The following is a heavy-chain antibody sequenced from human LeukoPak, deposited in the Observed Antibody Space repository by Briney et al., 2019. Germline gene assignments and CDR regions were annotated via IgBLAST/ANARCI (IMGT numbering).Heavy chain of an antibody. CDR1: GFTFSDYY. D-gene: IGHD2-2*01. J-gene: IGHJ4*02. CDR2: IRSSGSTI. CDR3: ARVDCSSTSCYEFDY. V-gene: IGHV3-11*04. Sequence: GGSLRLSCAASGFTFSDYYMSWIRQAPGKGVEWVSYIRSSGSTIYYADSVKGRFTISRDNAKNSLYLQMNSLRAEDTAVYYCARVDCSSTSCYEFDYWGQGTLVTVSS.